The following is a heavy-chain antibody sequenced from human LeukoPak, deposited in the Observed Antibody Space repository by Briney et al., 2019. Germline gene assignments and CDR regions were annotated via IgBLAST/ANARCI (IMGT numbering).Heavy chain of an antibody. Sequence: SETLSLTRTFSGGSISTYYWSWIRQPPGKGLEWIGYIYYGGSTNYNPFLKSRVTISLNTSKKQFSLRLRSVTAADTAVYYCARRVAVGNYFDPWGQGTLVTVSA. V-gene: IGHV4-59*08. J-gene: IGHJ5*02. D-gene: IGHD4-11*01. CDR3: ARRVAVGNYFDP. CDR1: GGSISTYY. CDR2: IYYGGST.